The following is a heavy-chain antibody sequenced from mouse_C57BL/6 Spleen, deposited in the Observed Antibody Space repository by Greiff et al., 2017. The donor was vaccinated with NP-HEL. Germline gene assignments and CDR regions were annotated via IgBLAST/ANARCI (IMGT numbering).Heavy chain of an antibody. V-gene: IGHV1-52*01. D-gene: IGHD2-4*01. CDR2: IDPSDSET. CDR3: ARLDYDYDGRLAY. Sequence: QVQLQQPGAELVRPGSSVKLSCKASCYTFTSYWMHWVKQRPIQGLEWIGNIDPSDSETHSNQKFKDKATLTVDKSSSTAYMQLSSLTSEDSAVYYCARLDYDYDGRLAYWGQGTLVTVSA. CDR1: CYTFTSYW. J-gene: IGHJ3*01.